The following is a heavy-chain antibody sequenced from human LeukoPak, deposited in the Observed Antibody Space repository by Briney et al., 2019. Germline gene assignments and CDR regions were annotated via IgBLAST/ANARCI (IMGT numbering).Heavy chain of an antibody. D-gene: IGHD4-11*01. J-gene: IGHJ4*02. V-gene: IGHV4-39*01. CDR2: IYYSGST. Sequence: SEPLSLTCSVSGGSISSSSYYWGWIRQPPGKGLEWIGSIYYSGSTHYHPPLQSRVTIPVDTSKNQFSLKLSSVTAADTAVYYCASFTVTTGYYFDYWGQGTLVTVSS. CDR1: GGSISSSSYY. CDR3: ASFTVTTGYYFDY.